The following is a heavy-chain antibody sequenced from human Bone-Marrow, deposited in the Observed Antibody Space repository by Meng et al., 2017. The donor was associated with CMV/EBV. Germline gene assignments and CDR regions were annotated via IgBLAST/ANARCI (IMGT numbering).Heavy chain of an antibody. Sequence: GGSLRLSCAASGFTFSSYSMNWVRQAPGKGLEWVSYISSSSSTIYYADSVKGRFTISRDNAKNSLYLQMNSLRAEDTAVYYCARDWISDIVVVPAAIFDYCGQTTLVAASS. CDR1: GFTFSSYS. D-gene: IGHD2-2*01. V-gene: IGHV3-48*04. J-gene: IGHJ4*02. CDR3: ARDWISDIVVVPAAIFDY. CDR2: ISSSSSTI.